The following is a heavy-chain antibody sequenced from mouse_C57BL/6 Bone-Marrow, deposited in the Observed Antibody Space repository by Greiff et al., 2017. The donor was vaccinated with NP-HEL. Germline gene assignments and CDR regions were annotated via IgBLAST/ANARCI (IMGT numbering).Heavy chain of an antibody. J-gene: IGHJ2*01. V-gene: IGHV1-59*01. Sequence: QVQLQQPGAELVRPGTSVKLSCKASGYTFTSYWMHWVKQRPGQGLEWIGVIDPSDSYTNYNQKFKGKATLTVDTSASTAYMQLSSLTSEDSAVYYCARRGTTVVDYWGQGTTLTVSS. CDR1: GYTFTSYW. CDR3: ARRGTTVVDY. CDR2: IDPSDSYT. D-gene: IGHD1-1*01.